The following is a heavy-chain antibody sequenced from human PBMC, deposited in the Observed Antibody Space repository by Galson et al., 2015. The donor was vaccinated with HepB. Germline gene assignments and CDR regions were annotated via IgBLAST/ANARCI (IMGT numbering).Heavy chain of an antibody. Sequence: SWVRQAPGQRPEWMGWVSGYDGSANYSPKFQGRVTMTTQTSTGTAYMEMRSLRSDDTAVYYCVRDSRLELQLNNYYSYGMDVWGQGTTVTVSS. CDR3: VRDSRLELQLNNYYSYGMDV. J-gene: IGHJ6*02. V-gene: IGHV1-18*01. CDR2: VSGYDGSA. D-gene: IGHD1-7*01.